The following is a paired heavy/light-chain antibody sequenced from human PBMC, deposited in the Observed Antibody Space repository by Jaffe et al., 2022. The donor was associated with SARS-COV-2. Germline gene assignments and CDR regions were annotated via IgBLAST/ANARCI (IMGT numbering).Heavy chain of an antibody. CDR1: GFTFSSYA. V-gene: IGHV3-23*01. CDR3: AKETGWYRGSAFDI. Sequence: EVQLLESGGGLVQPGGSLRLSCAVSGFTFSSYAMSWVRQAPGKGLEWVSSLSGSGVSTYYADSVKGRFTISGDNSKNTLYLQMNSLRAEDTAVYYCAKETGWYRGSAFDIWGQGTMVTVSS. J-gene: IGHJ3*02. D-gene: IGHD6-19*01. CDR2: LSGSGVST.
Light chain of an antibody. J-gene: IGLJ1*01. Sequence: QSALTQPRSVSGSPGQSVTISCTGTSSDVGGYNYVSWYQQHPGKAPKLMIYDVSKRPSGVPDRFSGSKSGNTASLTVSGLQGEDEGDYYCCSYAGSYPYVFGTGTTVTVL. CDR3: CSYAGSYPYV. V-gene: IGLV2-11*01. CDR2: DVS. CDR1: SSDVGGYNY.